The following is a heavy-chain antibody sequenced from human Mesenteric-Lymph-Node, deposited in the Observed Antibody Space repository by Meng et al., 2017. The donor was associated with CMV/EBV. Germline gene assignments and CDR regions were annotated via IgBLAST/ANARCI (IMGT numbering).Heavy chain of an antibody. Sequence: GESLKISCAASGFTFSSYWMNWVRQAPGKGLEWVSSISSSSSYIYYADSVKGRFTISRDNAKNSLYLQMNSLRAEDTAVYYCARVRGYRQNDYWGQGTLVTVSS. V-gene: IGHV3-21*01. D-gene: IGHD6-13*01. CDR3: ARVRGYRQNDY. CDR2: ISSSSSYI. CDR1: GFTFSSYW. J-gene: IGHJ4*02.